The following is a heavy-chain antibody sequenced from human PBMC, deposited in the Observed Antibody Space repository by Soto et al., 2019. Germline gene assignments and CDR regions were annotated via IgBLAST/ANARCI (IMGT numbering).Heavy chain of an antibody. Sequence: QVQLLQSGAEGKKPGASVKVSCKASGYTFTHYDINWVRQAPGHGLEWMGWMNPNRGNTAYAQKFQGRVTMTRNTSISTAYLELRSLTPEDTAVYYCARAPYYGDTGRWFDPWGQGTLVTVSS. J-gene: IGHJ5*02. CDR1: GYTFTHYD. D-gene: IGHD3-10*01. CDR2: MNPNRGNT. CDR3: ARAPYYGDTGRWFDP. V-gene: IGHV1-8*01.